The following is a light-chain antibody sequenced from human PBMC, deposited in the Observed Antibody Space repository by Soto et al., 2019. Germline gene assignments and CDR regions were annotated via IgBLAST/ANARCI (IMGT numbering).Light chain of an antibody. CDR2: SNN. CDR1: RSNIGSNT. J-gene: IGLJ2*01. CDR3: SSYTSSSTLVV. Sequence: QSVLTQPPSESGTPGQRVTISCSGSRSNIGSNTVNWYQQLPGTAPKFLIYSNNQRPSGVPNRFSGSKSGNTASLTISGLQAEDEADYYCSSYTSSSTLVVFGGGTKLTVL. V-gene: IGLV1-44*01.